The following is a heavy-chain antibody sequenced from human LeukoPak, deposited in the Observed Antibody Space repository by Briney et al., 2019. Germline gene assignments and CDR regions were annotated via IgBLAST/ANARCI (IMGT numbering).Heavy chain of an antibody. D-gene: IGHD4-23*01. Sequence: GGSLRLSCAASGFTFSSYEMNWVRQAPGKGLEWVSYIRSSGGTIFYADSVKGRFTISRDDAKNSLYLQMNSLRAEDTAVYYCAREGYGGNSDAFDIWGPGTTVTVSS. CDR1: GFTFSSYE. V-gene: IGHV3-48*03. J-gene: IGHJ3*02. CDR2: IRSSGGTI. CDR3: AREGYGGNSDAFDI.